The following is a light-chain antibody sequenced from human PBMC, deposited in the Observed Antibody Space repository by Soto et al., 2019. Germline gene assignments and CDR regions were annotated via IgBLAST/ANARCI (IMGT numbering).Light chain of an antibody. CDR1: QDISSD. CDR2: EAS. J-gene: IGKJ4*01. V-gene: IGKV1-12*01. Sequence: DLQMTQSPSSVSASVGDRVTITCRASQDISSDLAWYQHRPGKGPKFLIYEASTLQNGVPSRFSGSGSGTDFTLTINNLQPEDFATYFCQQASSFPLSFGGGTKVEMK. CDR3: QQASSFPLS.